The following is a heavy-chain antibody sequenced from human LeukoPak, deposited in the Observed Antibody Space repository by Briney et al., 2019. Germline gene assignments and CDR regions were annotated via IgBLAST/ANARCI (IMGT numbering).Heavy chain of an antibody. V-gene: IGHV1-69*05. Sequence: SVKVSCKASGGTFSSYAISWVRQAPGQGLEWMGGIIPIFGTANYAQKFQGRVTITTDESTSTAYMELSSLRSEDTAVYYRAREATMVRGVSDYWGQGTLVTVSS. J-gene: IGHJ4*02. CDR1: GGTFSSYA. D-gene: IGHD3-10*01. CDR3: AREATMVRGVSDY. CDR2: IIPIFGTA.